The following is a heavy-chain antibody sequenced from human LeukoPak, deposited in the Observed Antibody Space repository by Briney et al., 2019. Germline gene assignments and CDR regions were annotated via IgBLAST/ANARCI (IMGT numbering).Heavy chain of an antibody. Sequence: PGGSLRLSCAASGFTFSSYSMNWVRQAPGKGLEWVSSISSSSSYIYYADSVKGRFTISRDNAKNSLYLQMNSLRAEDTAVYYCARASNGWYGWFDPWGQGTLVTVSS. D-gene: IGHD6-19*01. CDR1: GFTFSSYS. CDR2: ISSSSSYI. V-gene: IGHV3-21*01. J-gene: IGHJ5*02. CDR3: ARASNGWYGWFDP.